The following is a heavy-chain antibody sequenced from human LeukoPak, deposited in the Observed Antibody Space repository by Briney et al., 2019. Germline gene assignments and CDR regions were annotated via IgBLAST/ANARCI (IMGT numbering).Heavy chain of an antibody. J-gene: IGHJ3*02. CDR3: ARLSSMIRTRGLDAFDI. Sequence: ASVKVSCKASGYTFTSYGISWVRQAPGQGLEWMGWISAYNGNTNYAQKFQGRVTMTRDTSISTAYMELSRLRSDDTAVYYCARLSSMIRTRGLDAFDIWGQGTMVTVSS. V-gene: IGHV1-18*01. CDR1: GYTFTSYG. CDR2: ISAYNGNT. D-gene: IGHD3-10*01.